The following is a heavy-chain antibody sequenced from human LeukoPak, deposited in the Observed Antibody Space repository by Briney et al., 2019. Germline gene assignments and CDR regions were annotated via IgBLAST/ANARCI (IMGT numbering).Heavy chain of an antibody. Sequence: GGSLRLSCAASGFTFDDYGMSWVRQAPGKGLEWVSGINWNGGSTGYADSVKGRFTISRDNAKNSLYLQMNSLRAEDTALYHCARDDTSSSWGEEVYNWFDPWGQGTLVTVSS. J-gene: IGHJ5*02. CDR3: ARDDTSSSWGEEVYNWFDP. V-gene: IGHV3-20*01. CDR1: GFTFDDYG. CDR2: INWNGGST. D-gene: IGHD6-13*01.